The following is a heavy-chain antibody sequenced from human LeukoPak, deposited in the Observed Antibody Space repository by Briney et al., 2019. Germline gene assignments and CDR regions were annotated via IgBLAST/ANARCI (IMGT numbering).Heavy chain of an antibody. V-gene: IGHV1-24*01. CDR3: ATVFRGSSYYFDY. J-gene: IGHJ4*02. D-gene: IGHD1-26*01. CDR2: FDPEDGET. CDR1: GYTLTELS. Sequence: ASVKVSCKVSGYTLTELSMHWVRQAPGKGLEWRGGFDPEDGETIYAQKFQGRVTMTEDTSTDTAYMELSSLRSEDTAVYYCATVFRGSSYYFDYWGQGTLVTVSS.